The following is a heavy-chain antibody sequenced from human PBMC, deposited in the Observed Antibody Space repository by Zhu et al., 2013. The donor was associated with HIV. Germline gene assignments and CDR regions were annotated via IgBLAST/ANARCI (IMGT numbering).Heavy chain of an antibody. CDR2: FGTA. CDR1: GGTFSSYA. V-gene: IGHV1-69*12. J-gene: IGHJ6*02. Sequence: QVQLVQSGAEVKKPGSSVKVSCKASGGTFSSYAIFGTANYAQKFQGRVTITADESTSTAYMELSSLRSEDTAVYYCARVFRPQQLYGMDVWGQGTTVTVSS. CDR3: ARVFRPQQLYGMDV. D-gene: IGHD1-1*01.